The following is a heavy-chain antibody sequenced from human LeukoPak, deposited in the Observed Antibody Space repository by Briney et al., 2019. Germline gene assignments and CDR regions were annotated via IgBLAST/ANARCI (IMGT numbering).Heavy chain of an antibody. CDR1: GFTFSSYW. V-gene: IGHV3-7*01. D-gene: IGHD4-23*01. CDR2: IKQDGSVK. Sequence: AGGSLRLSCAASGFTFSSYWMSWVRQAPGKGLEWVANIKQDGSVKYYVDSVKGRFTISRDNAKNSLYLQMNSLRAEDTAVYYCARVVSGKTYYFDYWGQGTLVTVSS. J-gene: IGHJ4*02. CDR3: ARVVSGKTYYFDY.